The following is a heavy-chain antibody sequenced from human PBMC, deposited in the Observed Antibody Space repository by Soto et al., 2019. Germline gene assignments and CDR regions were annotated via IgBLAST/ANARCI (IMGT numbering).Heavy chain of an antibody. CDR3: ARDVGSGPAGYGLDV. Sequence: SETLSLTCAVSGGSISSYYWSWIRQPPGKGLEWIGYFYYSGSTNYNPSLKSRVTISVGTSKDQLSLKLTSVTAADTAMYYCARDVGSGPAGYGLDVWGQGTTVTVSS. CDR1: GGSISSYY. J-gene: IGHJ6*02. CDR2: FYYSGST. D-gene: IGHD2-15*01. V-gene: IGHV4-59*01.